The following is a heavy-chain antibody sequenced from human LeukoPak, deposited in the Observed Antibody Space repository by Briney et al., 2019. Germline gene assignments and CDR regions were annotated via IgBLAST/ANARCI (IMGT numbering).Heavy chain of an antibody. V-gene: IGHV3-23*01. D-gene: IGHD3-3*01. CDR3: ARDEGNYDFWSGYYVY. CDR2: VSGNGVTT. J-gene: IGHJ4*02. Sequence: GGSLRLSCAASGFTFSSYAMNWVRQAPGKGLEWVSFVSGNGVTTNYADSVKGRFTTSRDNSKNTLYLQMNSLRAEDTAVYYCARDEGNYDFWSGYYVYWGQGTLVTVSS. CDR1: GFTFSSYA.